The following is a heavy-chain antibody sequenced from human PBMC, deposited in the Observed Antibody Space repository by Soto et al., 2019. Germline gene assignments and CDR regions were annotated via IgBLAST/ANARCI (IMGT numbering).Heavy chain of an antibody. CDR2: IKSKIDGGTT. V-gene: IGHV3-15*07. J-gene: IGHJ4*01. CDR3: TTDSLFTGQLVRMDN. CDR1: GLNFIDAW. D-gene: IGHD3-9*01. Sequence: GGPIRLSCTAAGLNFIDAWGNWVRKKPGKGLEWVGRIKSKIDGGTTDFAAPVKGRFAISRDDSRDMVYMEMYSLKTDDTAVYYCTTDSLFTGQLVRMDNWGHGTLVTVSS.